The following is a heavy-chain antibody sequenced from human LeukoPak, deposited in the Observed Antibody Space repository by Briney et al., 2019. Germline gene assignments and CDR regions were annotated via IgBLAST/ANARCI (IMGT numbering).Heavy chain of an antibody. V-gene: IGHV3-48*04. D-gene: IGHD6-19*01. J-gene: IGHJ4*02. CDR3: ARVVYSSAWYPFDY. CDR1: GFTFSSYA. Sequence: GGSLRLSCAASGFTFSSYAMHWVRQAPGKGLEWVSYISSSSSTIYYADSVKGRFTISRDNAKNSLYLQMNSLRAEDTAVYYCARVVYSSAWYPFDYWGQGTLVTVS. CDR2: ISSSSSTI.